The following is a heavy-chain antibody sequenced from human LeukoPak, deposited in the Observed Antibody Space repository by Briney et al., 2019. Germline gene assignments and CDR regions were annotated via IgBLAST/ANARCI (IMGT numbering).Heavy chain of an antibody. D-gene: IGHD3-3*01. J-gene: IGHJ4*02. CDR2: ISAYNGNT. Sequence: GASVKVSCKASGYTFTSYGISWVRRAPGQGLEWMGWISAYNGNTNYAQKLQGRVTMTTDTSTSTAYMELRSLRSDDTAVYYCAREAYITIFGVVIIGLDYWGQGTLVTVSS. CDR3: AREAYITIFGVVIIGLDY. CDR1: GYTFTSYG. V-gene: IGHV1-18*01.